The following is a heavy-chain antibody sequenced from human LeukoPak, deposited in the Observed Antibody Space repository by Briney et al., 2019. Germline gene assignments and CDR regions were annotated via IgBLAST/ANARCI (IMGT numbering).Heavy chain of an antibody. J-gene: IGHJ4*02. V-gene: IGHV3-15*07. CDR1: GFTFSNAW. D-gene: IGHD5-18*01. Sequence: GGSLRLSCAASGFTFSNAWMNWVRQAPGKGLEWVGRIKSKTDDGTTDYAAPVKGRFTISRDDSKNTLYLQMNSLKTEDTAVYYCTTDQEFYTAMDYWGQGTLVTVSS. CDR2: IKSKTDDGTT. CDR3: TTDQEFYTAMDY.